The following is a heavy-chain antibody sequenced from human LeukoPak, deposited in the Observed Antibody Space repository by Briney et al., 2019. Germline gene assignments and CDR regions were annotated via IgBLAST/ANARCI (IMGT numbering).Heavy chain of an antibody. J-gene: IGHJ4*02. CDR1: GGTFSSYA. CDR3: ARVAYSGYADNLFDY. Sequence: SVKVSCEASGGTFSSYAISWVRQAPGQGLEWMGGIIPIFGTANYAQKFQGRVTITADESTSTAYMELSSLRSEDTAVYYCARVAYSGYADNLFDYWGQGTLVTVSS. V-gene: IGHV1-69*13. D-gene: IGHD5-12*01. CDR2: IIPIFGTA.